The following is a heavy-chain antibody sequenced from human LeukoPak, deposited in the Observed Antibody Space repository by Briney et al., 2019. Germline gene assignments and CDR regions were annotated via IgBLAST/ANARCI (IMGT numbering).Heavy chain of an antibody. D-gene: IGHD1-7*01. J-gene: IGHJ4*02. Sequence: SDTLSLTCTVSGGSISSYYWSWIRQPPGQGLDWIGYIYYSGSTNYNPSLKSRVTISLDTSKNQFSLKLSSVTAADTAVYYCASGNWNYYYFDYWGQGTLVTVYS. V-gene: IGHV4-59*07. CDR1: GGSISSYY. CDR2: IYYSGST. CDR3: ASGNWNYYYFDY.